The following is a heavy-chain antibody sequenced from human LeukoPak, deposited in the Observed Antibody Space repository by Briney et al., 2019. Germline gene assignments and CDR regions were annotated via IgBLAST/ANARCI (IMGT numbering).Heavy chain of an antibody. Sequence: GGSLRLSCVASGFSFRNYAIHWVRQAPGKGLEYVSVINTDGRITYYADSVKGRFTISRDNAKNSLSLQMNSLRAEDSAVYFCARDYDWAFDYWGQGILVTVAS. CDR2: INTDGRIT. CDR3: ARDYDWAFDY. D-gene: IGHD3-16*01. CDR1: GFSFRNYA. J-gene: IGHJ4*02. V-gene: IGHV3-64*02.